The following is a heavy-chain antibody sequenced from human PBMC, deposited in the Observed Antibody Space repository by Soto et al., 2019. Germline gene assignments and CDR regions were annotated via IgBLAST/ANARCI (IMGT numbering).Heavy chain of an antibody. CDR2: IYSSGST. CDR1: GGSISGYY. CDR3: VRGGYYGSGSYYTILDY. V-gene: IGHV4-4*07. D-gene: IGHD3-10*01. J-gene: IGHJ4*02. Sequence: SETLSLTCTVTGGSISGYYWSWIRQPAGKGLEWIGRIYSSGSTNYNPSLKSRVTMSVDTSKNQFSLKLTSVTAADTAVYYCVRGGYYGSGSYYTILDYWGQGTLVTVSS.